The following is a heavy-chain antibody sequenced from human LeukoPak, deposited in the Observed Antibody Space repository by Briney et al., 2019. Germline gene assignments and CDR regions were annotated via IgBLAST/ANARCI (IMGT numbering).Heavy chain of an antibody. CDR3: ARDFSVWQQLEVENWFDP. CDR1: GYTFTSYA. V-gene: IGHV7-4-1*02. CDR2: IHTNTGNP. D-gene: IGHD6-13*01. J-gene: IGHJ5*02. Sequence: ASVKVSCKASGYTFTSYAMNWVRQAPGQGLEWMGWIHTNTGNPTYAQCFTGRFVFSLDNSVSTAYLQISSLKAEDTAVYYCARDFSVWQQLEVENWFDPWGQGTLVTVSS.